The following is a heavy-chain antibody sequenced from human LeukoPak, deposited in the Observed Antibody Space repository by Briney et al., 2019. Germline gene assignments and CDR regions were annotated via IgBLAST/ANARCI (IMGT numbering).Heavy chain of an antibody. J-gene: IGHJ4*02. CDR1: GFTFSAYA. CDR2: ITGSGAST. D-gene: IGHD6-19*01. Sequence: GESLRLSCAASGFTFSAYAMSWVRQAPGKGLEWVSAITGSGASTYYADSVKGRFTISRDNSKNTLYLQMNSLRAEDTAVYYCAKRISGWYYSGYWGQGTLVTVSS. CDR3: AKRISGWYYSGY. V-gene: IGHV3-23*01.